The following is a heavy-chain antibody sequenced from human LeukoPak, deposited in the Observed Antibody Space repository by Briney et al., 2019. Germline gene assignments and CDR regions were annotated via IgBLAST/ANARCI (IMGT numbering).Heavy chain of an antibody. V-gene: IGHV3-64*01. CDR1: GFTFSSYA. CDR2: ISSNGGST. CDR3: ARSDHLSIAAAGIFDY. D-gene: IGHD6-13*01. J-gene: IGHJ4*02. Sequence: GGSLRLSCAASGFTFSSYAMHWVRQAPGKGLECVSAISSNGGSTSYANSVKGSFTISRDTAKNTLYLQMGSLRAEDMAVYYCARSDHLSIAAAGIFDYWGQGSLVSVSS.